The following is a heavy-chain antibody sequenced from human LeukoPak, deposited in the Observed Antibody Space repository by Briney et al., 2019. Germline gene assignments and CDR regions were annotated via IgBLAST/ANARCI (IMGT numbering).Heavy chain of an antibody. CDR1: DGSFSDYY. V-gene: IGHV4-34*01. D-gene: IGHD2-21*01. CDR2: INHDGSA. Sequence: SETLSLTCTVHDGSFSDYYWVWIRQPPGKGLEWIGEINHDGSAKYNPSLKSRVTISIDTSKNQFSLKVTSVTAADTAMYYCARHSPGSRGVDHWGQGTLVTVSS. J-gene: IGHJ4*02. CDR3: ARHSPGSRGVDH.